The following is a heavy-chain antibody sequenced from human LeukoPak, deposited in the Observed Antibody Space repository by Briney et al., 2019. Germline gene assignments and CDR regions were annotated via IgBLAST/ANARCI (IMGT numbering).Heavy chain of an antibody. CDR1: GFTFSSYG. Sequence: GRSLRLSCAASGFTFSSYGMHWVRQAPGKGLEWVAVIWYDGSNKYYADSVKGRFTISRDNSKNTLYLQMNSLRAEDTAVYYCATPYYYEHAFDIWGQGTMVTVSS. CDR3: ATPYYYEHAFDI. J-gene: IGHJ3*02. D-gene: IGHD3-22*01. CDR2: IWYDGSNK. V-gene: IGHV3-33*01.